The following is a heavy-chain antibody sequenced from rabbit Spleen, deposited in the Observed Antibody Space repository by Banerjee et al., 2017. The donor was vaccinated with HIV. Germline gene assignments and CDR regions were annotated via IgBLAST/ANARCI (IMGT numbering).Heavy chain of an antibody. CDR1: GFSFSRAYD. V-gene: IGHV1S40*01. D-gene: IGHD8-1*01. CDR3: ARDTGSSFSSYGMDL. J-gene: IGHJ6*01. CDR2: DYTGNEKT. Sequence: VEAGGGLVKPGSSLTLTCKASGFSFSRAYDMCWVRQAPGKGLEWIACDYTGNEKTYYATWAKGRFSISKTSSPTVTLQMTSLTAADTATYFCARDTGSSFSSYGMDLWGQGTLVTVS.